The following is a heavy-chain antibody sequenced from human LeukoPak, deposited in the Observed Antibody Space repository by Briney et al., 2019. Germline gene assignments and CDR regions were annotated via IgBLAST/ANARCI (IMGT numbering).Heavy chain of an antibody. CDR3: ARGQSIAAGAN. D-gene: IGHD6-13*01. CDR1: GGSISTRNHY. V-gene: IGHV4-39*07. CDR2: RSDSGST. J-gene: IGHJ4*02. Sequence: PSETLSLTCAVPGGSISTRNHYCGWIRQPPGQGLEWIGSRSDSGSTYYNPSLNSRVTISKDTSKNQFFLKVNSMTAADTAVYYCARGQSIAAGANWGQGILVTVSS.